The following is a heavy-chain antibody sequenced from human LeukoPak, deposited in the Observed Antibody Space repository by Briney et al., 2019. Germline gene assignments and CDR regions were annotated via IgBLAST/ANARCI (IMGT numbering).Heavy chain of an antibody. CDR3: ARGGLRGSDDY. Sequence: SVKVSCKASGGTFSSYAISGVRQAPGQGLEWMGGIIPIFGTANYAQKFQGRVTITTDESTSTAYMVLSSLRSEDTAVYCCARGGLRGSDDYWGQGTLVTVSS. CDR1: GGTFSSYA. CDR2: IIPIFGTA. V-gene: IGHV1-69*05. D-gene: IGHD5/OR15-5a*01. J-gene: IGHJ4*02.